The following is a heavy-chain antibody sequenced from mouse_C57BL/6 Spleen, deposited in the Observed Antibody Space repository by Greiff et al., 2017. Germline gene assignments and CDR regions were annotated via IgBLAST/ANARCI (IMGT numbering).Heavy chain of an antibody. CDR2: IYPGDGDT. D-gene: IGHD1-2*01. V-gene: IGHV1-80*01. Sequence: VKVVESGAELVKPGASVKISCKASGYAFSSYWMNWVKQRPGKGLEWIGQIYPGDGDTNYNGKFKGKATLTADKSSSTAYMQLSSLTSEDSAVYFCARSLLRQYYFDYWGQGTTLTVSS. CDR1: GYAFSSYW. CDR3: ARSLLRQYYFDY. J-gene: IGHJ2*01.